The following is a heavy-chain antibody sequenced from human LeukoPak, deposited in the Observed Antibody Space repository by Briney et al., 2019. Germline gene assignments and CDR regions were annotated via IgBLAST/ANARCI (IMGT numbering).Heavy chain of an antibody. CDR1: GFTFSSYW. J-gene: IGHJ4*02. V-gene: IGHV3-23*01. Sequence: GGSLRLSCAASGFTFSSYWMHWVRQAPGKGLEWVSVISGSGGSTYYADSVKGRFTISRDNPRNTLYLQMNNLRAEDTAVYYCAKHNVVAATRELDYWGQGTLVTVSS. CDR2: ISGSGGST. CDR3: AKHNVVAATRELDY. D-gene: IGHD2-15*01.